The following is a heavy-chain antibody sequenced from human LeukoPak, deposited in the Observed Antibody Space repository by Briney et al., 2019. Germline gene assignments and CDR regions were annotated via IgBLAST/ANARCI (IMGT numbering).Heavy chain of an antibody. J-gene: IGHJ6*03. V-gene: IGHV4-59*08. CDR1: GGSISSYY. CDR3: ARLHDSSGYRDLRNYYMNV. Sequence: SETLSLTCTVSGGSISSYYWSWIRQPPGKGLKWIGYIYYSGSTNYNPSLKSRVTISVDTSKNQFSLKLSSVTAADTAVYYCARLHDSSGYRDLRNYYMNVWGKGTTVTVSS. CDR2: IYYSGST. D-gene: IGHD3-22*01.